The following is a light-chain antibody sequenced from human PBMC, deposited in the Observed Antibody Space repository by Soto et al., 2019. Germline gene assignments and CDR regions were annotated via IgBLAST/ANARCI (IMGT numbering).Light chain of an antibody. Sequence: SYELAQPPSVSVAPGQTASLTCGGDNIGSKSVHWYQQKPGQAPVLVVYDDSERPSGIPERFSGSNSGNRATLTISRVEAGDEADYYCHVWDHTGDHPIFGGGTKLTVL. J-gene: IGLJ2*01. CDR3: HVWDHTGDHPI. CDR1: NIGSKS. V-gene: IGLV3-21*02. CDR2: DDS.